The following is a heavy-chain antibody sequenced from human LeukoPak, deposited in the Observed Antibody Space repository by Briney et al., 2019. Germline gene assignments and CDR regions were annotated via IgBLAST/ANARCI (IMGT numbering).Heavy chain of an antibody. V-gene: IGHV3-48*04. CDR2: ISGSSSGSTSII. J-gene: IGHJ4*02. CDR1: GIIFSTYA. CDR3: ARDFWSGNYPEE. D-gene: IGHD3-3*01. Sequence: GGSLRLFCEFSGIIFSTYAMNWVRQAPGKGLEWISYISGSSSGSTSIIQFADFVKGRFTISRDNATNSLHLQMDSLSAEDTGVYYCARDFWSGNYPEEWGQGALVIVSS.